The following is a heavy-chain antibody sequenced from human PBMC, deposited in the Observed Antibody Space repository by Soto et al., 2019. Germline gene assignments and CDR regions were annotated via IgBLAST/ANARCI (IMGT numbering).Heavy chain of an antibody. J-gene: IGHJ4*02. Sequence: DSVKGCCKASGYTFTGYYMHLVRQAPGQGLEWMGWINPNSGGTNYAHKFQGRVTMTRDTSISTAYMELSRLRSDDTAVYYCARTTATDYWGQGTMVTVSS. CDR1: GYTFTGYY. V-gene: IGHV1-2*07. CDR3: ARTTATDY. CDR2: INPNSGGT.